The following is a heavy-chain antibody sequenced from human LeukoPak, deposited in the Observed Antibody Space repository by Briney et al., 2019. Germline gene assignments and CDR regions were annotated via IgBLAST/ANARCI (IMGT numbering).Heavy chain of an antibody. Sequence: SETLSLTCTVSGGSISSYYWSWIRQPPGKGLEWIGYIYYSGSTNYNPSLKSRVTISVDTSKNQFSLKLSSVTAADTAVYYCARHCSGGSCPAAAFDIWGQGTMVTVSP. CDR2: IYYSGST. J-gene: IGHJ3*02. CDR1: GGSISSYY. D-gene: IGHD2-15*01. CDR3: ARHCSGGSCPAAAFDI. V-gene: IGHV4-59*08.